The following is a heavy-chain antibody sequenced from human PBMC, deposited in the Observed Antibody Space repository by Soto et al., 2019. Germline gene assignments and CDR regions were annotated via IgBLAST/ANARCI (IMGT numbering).Heavy chain of an antibody. Sequence: GGSLRLSCAASGFTFSSYGMHWVRQAPGKGLEWVAVIWYDGSNKYYADSVKGRFTISRDNSKNTLYLQMNSLRAEDTAVYYCAREDSSGWYVLVDYWGQGTLVTVSS. V-gene: IGHV3-33*01. J-gene: IGHJ4*02. CDR2: IWYDGSNK. CDR3: AREDSSGWYVLVDY. CDR1: GFTFSSYG. D-gene: IGHD6-19*01.